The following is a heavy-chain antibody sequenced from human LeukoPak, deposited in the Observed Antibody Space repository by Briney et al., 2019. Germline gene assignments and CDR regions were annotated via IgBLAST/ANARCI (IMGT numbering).Heavy chain of an antibody. D-gene: IGHD3-22*01. CDR1: GYTLTELS. CDR2: FDPEDGET. J-gene: IGHJ5*02. Sequence: AASVKVSCKVSGYTLTELSMHWVPQAPGKGLEWMGGFDPEDGETIYAQKFQGRVTMTEDTSTDTAYMELSSLRSEDTAVYYCATDRWYYDSSGQNLKNWLDPWGQGTLVTVSS. V-gene: IGHV1-24*01. CDR3: ATDRWYYDSSGQNLKNWLDP.